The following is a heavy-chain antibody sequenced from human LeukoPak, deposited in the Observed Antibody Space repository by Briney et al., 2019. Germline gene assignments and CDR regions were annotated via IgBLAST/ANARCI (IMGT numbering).Heavy chain of an antibody. Sequence: GGSLRLSCAASGFTFSSSGLHWVRQAPGKGLQWVAFIRYDGSDKKYADSVKGRFTISRDNSKNMLFLQMNSLRAEDTAVYYCAKYRGYSATPLGDHWGQGTLVTVSS. CDR1: GFTFSSSG. V-gene: IGHV3-30*02. CDR2: IRYDGSDK. J-gene: IGHJ4*02. CDR3: AKYRGYSATPLGDH. D-gene: IGHD1-26*01.